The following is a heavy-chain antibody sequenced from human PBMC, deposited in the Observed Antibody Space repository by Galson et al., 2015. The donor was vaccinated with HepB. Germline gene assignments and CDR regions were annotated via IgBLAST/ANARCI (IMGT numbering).Heavy chain of an antibody. CDR3: ARAKEGRGYFDY. CDR2: IYHSGGT. Sequence: SETLSLTCAVSGDSISSDSRWSWVRQPPGEGLEWIGEIYHSGGTHYRPSPKSRVTISVDKSKNLFSLKLTFVTAADTAVYYCARAKEGRGYFDYWGQGTLVTVSS. V-gene: IGHV4-4*02. J-gene: IGHJ4*02. D-gene: IGHD3-10*01. CDR1: GDSISSDSR.